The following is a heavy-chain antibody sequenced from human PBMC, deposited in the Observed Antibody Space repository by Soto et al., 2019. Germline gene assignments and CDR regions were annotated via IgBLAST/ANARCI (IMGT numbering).Heavy chain of an antibody. CDR1: GGSISSGGYS. Sequence: TLSLTCAVSGGSISSGGYSWSWIRQPPGKGLEGIGYIYPSGRTYYSPSLKRRVTISVDRSKNQFSLKLSSVTAADTAVYYCARGLGYCISTSCRRYYFDYWGQGTLVTVSS. D-gene: IGHD2-2*01. J-gene: IGHJ4*02. V-gene: IGHV4-30-2*01. CDR3: ARGLGYCISTSCRRYYFDY. CDR2: IYPSGRT.